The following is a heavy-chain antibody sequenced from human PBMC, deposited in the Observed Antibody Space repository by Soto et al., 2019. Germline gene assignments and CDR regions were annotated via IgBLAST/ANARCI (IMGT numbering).Heavy chain of an antibody. J-gene: IGHJ4*02. D-gene: IGHD3-10*01. CDR2: IYYSGST. CDR1: GGSISSGGYY. V-gene: IGHV4-31*03. Sequence: QVQLQESGPGLVKPSQTLSLTCTVSGGSISSGGYYWSWIRQHPGKGLEWIGYIYYSGSTYYNPSLKSRFTISVDTSKNHFARKRSSVTPADRAVYYCARSRGRYDNIAGYWGQGPLVTVSS. CDR3: ARSRGRYDNIAGY.